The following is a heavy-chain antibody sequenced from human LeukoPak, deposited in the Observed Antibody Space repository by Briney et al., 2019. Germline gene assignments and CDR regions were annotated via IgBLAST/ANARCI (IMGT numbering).Heavy chain of an antibody. Sequence: SETLSLTCTVSGGSISSYYWSWIRQPPGKGLEWIGYIYYSGSTSYNPSLKSRVTISVDTSKKQFSLKLSSVTAADTAFYYCERYIVSYPHDAFDIWGQGKMVTVSS. CDR1: GGSISSYY. CDR2: IYYSGST. J-gene: IGHJ3*02. CDR3: ERYIVSYPHDAFDI. V-gene: IGHV4-59*01. D-gene: IGHD1-26*01.